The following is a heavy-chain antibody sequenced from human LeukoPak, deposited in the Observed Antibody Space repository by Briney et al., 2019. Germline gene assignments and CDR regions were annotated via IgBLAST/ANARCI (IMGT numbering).Heavy chain of an antibody. J-gene: IGHJ4*02. Sequence: SETLSLTCTVSGGSISSRSYYWGWIRQPPGKGLEWIGSIYYSGSTYYNPSLQSRVTISVDTSKNQFSLKLNSVTAADTAVYYCARVHYDSSGSLAPFDYWGQGTLVTVSS. CDR1: GGSISSRSYY. V-gene: IGHV4-39*01. CDR2: IYYSGST. D-gene: IGHD3-22*01. CDR3: ARVHYDSSGSLAPFDY.